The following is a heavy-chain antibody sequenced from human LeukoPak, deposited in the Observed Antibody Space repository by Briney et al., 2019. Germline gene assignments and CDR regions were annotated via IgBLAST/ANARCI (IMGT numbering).Heavy chain of an antibody. V-gene: IGHV1-69*13. CDR3: ARGPSGYSYGYEDY. Sequence: SVKVSCKASGGTFSSYAISWVRQAPGQGLEWMGGIIPIFGTANYAQKFQGRVTITADESTSTAYMELSSLRSEDTAVYYCARGPSGYSYGYEDYWGQGTLVTVSS. CDR1: GGTFSSYA. CDR2: IIPIFGTA. J-gene: IGHJ4*02. D-gene: IGHD5-18*01.